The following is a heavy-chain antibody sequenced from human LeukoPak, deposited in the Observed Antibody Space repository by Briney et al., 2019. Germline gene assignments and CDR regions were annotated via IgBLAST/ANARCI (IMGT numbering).Heavy chain of an antibody. CDR1: GFTFSSYW. V-gene: IGHV1-8*01. Sequence: GGSLRLSCAASGFTFSSYWMSWVRQAAGQGLEWMGWMNPHGDYTGYAQKFQDRVTMTSDSSTTTAYMELSSLTSEDTALYYCARGLRDGLTGNDVLDVWGLGTMVIVTS. D-gene: IGHD3-9*01. CDR2: MNPHGDYT. CDR3: ARGLRDGLTGNDVLDV. J-gene: IGHJ3*01.